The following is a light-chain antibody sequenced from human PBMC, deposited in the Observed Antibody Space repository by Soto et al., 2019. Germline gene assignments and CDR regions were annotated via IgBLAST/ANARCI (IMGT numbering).Light chain of an antibody. V-gene: IGKV1-33*01. CDR2: DAS. J-gene: IGKJ1*01. Sequence: DIQMTQSPSSLSASVGDRVTITCQASQDITNYLNWFQQKPGKAPKLLIYDASNLQTGVPSRFSGRGSGAHFTFPIRRLQPEDIATYYWQQYDNGPWTFGQGTNVEIK. CDR1: QDITNY. CDR3: QQYDNGPWT.